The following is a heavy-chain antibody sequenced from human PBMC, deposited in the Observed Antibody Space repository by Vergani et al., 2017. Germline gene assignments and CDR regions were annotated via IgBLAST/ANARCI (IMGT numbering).Heavy chain of an antibody. CDR2: IIPIFGKA. D-gene: IGHD2-2*01. V-gene: IGHV1-69*12. Sequence: QVQLVQSGAEVKKPGSSVKVSCKASGVTFSRYAITWVRQAPGQGLEWMGGIIPIFGKANYAQKFQGRVTITADESTSTAYMELSSLRSEDTAVYYCAIPPDRAIPDYYYYDGMDVWGQGTTVTVSS. CDR3: AIPPDRAIPDYYYYDGMDV. J-gene: IGHJ6*02. CDR1: GVTFSRYA.